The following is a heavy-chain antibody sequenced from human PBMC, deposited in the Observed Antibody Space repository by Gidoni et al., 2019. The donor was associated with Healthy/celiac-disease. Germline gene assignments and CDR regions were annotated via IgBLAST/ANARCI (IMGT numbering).Heavy chain of an antibody. J-gene: IGHJ6*02. Sequence: QVQLVQSGAEVKKPGSSVKVSCKASGGTFSSYAISWVRQAPGQGLEWMGRVIPILGIANYAQKFQGRVTITADKSTSTAYMELSSLRSEDTAVYYCARAVSIAARGYYYGMDVWGQGTTVTVSS. CDR3: ARAVSIAARGYYYGMDV. V-gene: IGHV1-69*04. CDR1: GGTFSSYA. D-gene: IGHD6-6*01. CDR2: VIPILGIA.